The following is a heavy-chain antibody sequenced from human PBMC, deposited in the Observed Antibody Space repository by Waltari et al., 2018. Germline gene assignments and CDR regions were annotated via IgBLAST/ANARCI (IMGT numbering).Heavy chain of an antibody. V-gene: IGHV1-69*05. CDR3: ARISYGGELAHAFDI. CDR1: GGTFSSYA. Sequence: QVQLVQSGAEVKKPGSSVKVSCKASGGTFSSYAISWVRQAPGQGLEWMGRIIPIFGTANYAQKCQGRVTMTRNTSISTAYMELSSLRSEDTAVYYCARISYGGELAHAFDIWGQGTMVTVSS. J-gene: IGHJ3*02. CDR2: IIPIFGTA. D-gene: IGHD2-21*01.